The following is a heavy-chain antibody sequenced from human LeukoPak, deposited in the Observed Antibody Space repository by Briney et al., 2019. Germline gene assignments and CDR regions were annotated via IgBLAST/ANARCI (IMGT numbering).Heavy chain of an antibody. CDR3: ARFKPDFDY. D-gene: IGHD1-14*01. CDR2: ISSSSSTI. V-gene: IGHV3-48*02. Sequence: GGSLRLSCTASGFTFSSYSMNWVRQAPGKGLEWVSYISSSSSTIYYADSVKGRFTISRDNAKNSLYLQMSSLRDEDTAVYYCARFKPDFDYWGQGTLVTVSS. J-gene: IGHJ4*02. CDR1: GFTFSSYS.